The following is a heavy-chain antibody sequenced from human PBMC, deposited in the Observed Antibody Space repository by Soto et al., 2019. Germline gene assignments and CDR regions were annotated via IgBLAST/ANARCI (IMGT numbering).Heavy chain of an antibody. V-gene: IGHV4-30-2*01. CDR3: ARGPPLGF. Sequence: SETLSLTCAVSGGSISSGGYSWSWIRQPPGRGLECIGYIYHSGSTHYNPSLKSRVTISVDRSKNQFSLKLSSVTAADTAVYYCARGPPLGFWGQGTLVTVSS. CDR2: IYHSGST. J-gene: IGHJ4*02. CDR1: GGSISSGGYS.